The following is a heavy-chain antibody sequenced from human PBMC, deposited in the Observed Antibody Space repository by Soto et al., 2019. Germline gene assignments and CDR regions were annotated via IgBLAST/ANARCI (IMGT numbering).Heavy chain of an antibody. CDR1: GYTFTSYG. D-gene: IGHD5-18*01. CDR2: ISAYNGNT. Sequence: ASVKVSCKASGYTFTSYGISWVRQAPGQGLERMGWISAYNGNTNYAQKLQGRVTMTTDTSTSTAYIVLRILRSDDTAVYYCARGTAMDDDAFDIWGQGTMVTVSS. J-gene: IGHJ3*02. CDR3: ARGTAMDDDAFDI. V-gene: IGHV1-18*01.